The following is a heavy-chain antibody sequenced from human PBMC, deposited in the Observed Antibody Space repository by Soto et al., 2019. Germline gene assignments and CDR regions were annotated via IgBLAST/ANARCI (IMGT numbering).Heavy chain of an antibody. Sequence: QVQLVQSGAEVTQPGASVKVSCKASAYTFSGYYIHWVRQAPGQGLEWMGWINPNSGATNYAQKFQGWVTMTRDTFITPVYMELSRLKSDDTAVYYCATARANVAPNWFDPWGQGTLVTVSS. J-gene: IGHJ5*02. CDR3: ATARANVAPNWFDP. D-gene: IGHD2-8*01. CDR1: AYTFSGYY. V-gene: IGHV1-2*04. CDR2: INPNSGAT.